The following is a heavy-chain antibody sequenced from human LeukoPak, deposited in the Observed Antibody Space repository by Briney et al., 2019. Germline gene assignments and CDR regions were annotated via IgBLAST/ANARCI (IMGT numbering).Heavy chain of an antibody. CDR3: AKRGSDFRALEY. CDR2: ISGSGGSI. J-gene: IGHJ4*02. Sequence: GGSLRLSCAASGFTFSSYAMSWVRQAPGKGLEWVSAISGSGGSIYYADSVKGRFTISRDNSKNTLYLQMNSLRAEDTAVYYCAKRGSDFRALEYWGQGTLVTVSS. V-gene: IGHV3-23*01. CDR1: GFTFSSYA. D-gene: IGHD3-3*01.